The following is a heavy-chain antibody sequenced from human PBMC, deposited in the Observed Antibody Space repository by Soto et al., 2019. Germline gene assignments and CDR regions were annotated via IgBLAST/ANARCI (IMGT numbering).Heavy chain of an antibody. V-gene: IGHV3-74*01. Sequence: EVQLEESGGGLVQPGGSLRLSCAASGFTFSSYWMHWVRQAPGKGLVWVSRINSDGSSTNYADSVKGRLTISRDNAKNTLYLQMNSLRAEDTAVYFCARGYRGSYGNDYWGQGTLVTVSS. CDR3: ARGYRGSYGNDY. CDR1: GFTFSSYW. CDR2: INSDGSST. D-gene: IGHD1-26*01. J-gene: IGHJ4*02.